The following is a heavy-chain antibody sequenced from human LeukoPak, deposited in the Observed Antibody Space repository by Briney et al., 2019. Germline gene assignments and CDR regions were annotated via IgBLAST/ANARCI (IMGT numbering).Heavy chain of an antibody. D-gene: IGHD6-6*01. J-gene: IGHJ4*02. CDR3: AREYSSSETGYYFDY. CDR1: GYTFTSYY. Sequence: ASVKVSCKASGYTFTSYYMHWVRQAPGQGLEWMGIINPSGGSTGYAQKFQGRVTMTRDTSTSTVYMELSSLRSEDTAVYYCAREYSSSETGYYFDYWGQGTLVTVSS. CDR2: INPSGGST. V-gene: IGHV1-46*01.